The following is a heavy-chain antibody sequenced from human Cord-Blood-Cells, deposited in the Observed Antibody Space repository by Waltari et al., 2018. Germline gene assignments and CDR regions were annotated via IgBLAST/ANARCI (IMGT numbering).Heavy chain of an antibody. CDR3: ARVGRCSSTSCYWYFDL. V-gene: IGHV4-38-2*02. CDR2: IYHSGST. Sequence: QVQLQESGPGLVTPSETLSLTCTVSGYSISSGYYWGWIRQPPGKGLEWIGSIYHSGSTYYNPSLKSRVTISVDTSKNQFSLKLSSVTAADTAVYYCARVGRCSSTSCYWYFDLWGRGTLVTVSS. D-gene: IGHD2-2*01. J-gene: IGHJ2*01. CDR1: GYSISSGYY.